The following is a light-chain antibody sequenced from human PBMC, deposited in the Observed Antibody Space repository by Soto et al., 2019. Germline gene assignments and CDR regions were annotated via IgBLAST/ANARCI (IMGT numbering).Light chain of an antibody. CDR1: SSDFGIYNS. CDR3: SSFTSSSSYV. Sequence: QSALTQPASVSGSPGQSITLLCTGTSSDFGIYNSVSWYQQHPGKAPKLMIHDVTNRPSGVSSRFSGSRSGNTASLTISGLQAEDEADYYCSSFTSSSSYVFGPGTQLTVL. CDR2: DVT. J-gene: IGLJ1*01. V-gene: IGLV2-14*01.